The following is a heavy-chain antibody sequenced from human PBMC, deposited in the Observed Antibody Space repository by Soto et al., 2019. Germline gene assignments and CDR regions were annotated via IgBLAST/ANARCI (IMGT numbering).Heavy chain of an antibody. CDR1: GFTFSSYA. CDR2: ISYDGSNK. J-gene: IGHJ6*02. V-gene: IGHV3-30-3*01. Sequence: QVQLVESGGGVVQPDRSLRLSCAASGFTFSSYAMLWVRQAPGKGLEWVAVISYDGSNKYYADSVKGRFTISRDNSKNTLYLQMNSLRAEDTAVDYCARDRGCSGGSCYPYYYYYYGMDVWGQGTTVTVSS. CDR3: ARDRGCSGGSCYPYYYYYYGMDV. D-gene: IGHD2-15*01.